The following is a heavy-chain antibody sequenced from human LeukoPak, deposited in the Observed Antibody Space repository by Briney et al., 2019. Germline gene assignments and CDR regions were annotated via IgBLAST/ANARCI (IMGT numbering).Heavy chain of an antibody. V-gene: IGHV4-31*03. J-gene: IGHJ3*02. CDR3: ARDLGVFRAFDI. Sequence: KPLETLSLTCTVSGGSISSGGYYWSWIRQHPGKGLEWIGYIYYSGSTYYNPSLKSRVTISVDTSKNQFSLKLSSVIAADTAVYYCARDLGVFRAFDIWGQGTMVTVSS. D-gene: IGHD2-8*01. CDR2: IYYSGST. CDR1: GGSISSGGYY.